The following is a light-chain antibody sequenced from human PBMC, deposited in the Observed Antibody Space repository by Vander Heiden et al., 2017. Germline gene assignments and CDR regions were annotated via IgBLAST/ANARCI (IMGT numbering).Light chain of an antibody. V-gene: IGLV1-51*02. Sequence: QSVLTQPPSVSAAPGQKVTISCSGSSSNIGNNYVFWYQHFPGKAPRLLISENTRRPSGVPGRFSASKSGTSATLAVTGLQTGDEADYYCGTWDNSLYSYVFGSGTTVTVL. J-gene: IGLJ1*01. CDR2: ENT. CDR3: GTWDNSLYSYV. CDR1: SSNIGNNY.